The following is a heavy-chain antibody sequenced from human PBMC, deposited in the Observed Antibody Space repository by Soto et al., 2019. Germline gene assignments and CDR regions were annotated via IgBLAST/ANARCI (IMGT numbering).Heavy chain of an antibody. J-gene: IGHJ4*02. CDR1: GFTFGNYA. CDR3: ARFLTCYERKILELDY. Sequence: EVQLLESGGGLEQPGGSLKVSCAASGFTFGNYALSWVRKAQGKGLEWVAAIRDRATNTYYAESVKGRFTISRDNSENTLFLQMNSLRAEDTAIYYCARFLTCYERKILELDYWGQGTLVTVSS. V-gene: IGHV3-23*01. D-gene: IGHD3-9*01. CDR2: IRDRATNT.